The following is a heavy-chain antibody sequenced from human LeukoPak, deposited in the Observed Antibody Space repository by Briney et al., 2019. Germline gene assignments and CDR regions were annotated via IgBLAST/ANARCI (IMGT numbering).Heavy chain of an antibody. CDR1: GFTFSSYW. V-gene: IGHV3-7*01. CDR2: IKQDGSEK. D-gene: IGHD5-12*01. CDR3: ARVGRRYSGYDSLDY. J-gene: IGHJ4*02. Sequence: GGSLRLSCAASGFTFSSYWMSWVRQAPGKGLEWVAHIKQDGSEKYYVDSVKGRFTISRDNAKNSLYLQMNSLRAEDTAVYYCARVGRRYSGYDSLDYWGQGTLVTVSS.